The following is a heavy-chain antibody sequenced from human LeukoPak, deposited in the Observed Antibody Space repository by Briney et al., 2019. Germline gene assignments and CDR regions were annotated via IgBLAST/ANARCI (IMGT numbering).Heavy chain of an antibody. CDR2: IRSNGINT. CDR1: GFSLTTYG. Sequence: HSGGSLRLSCEVSGFSLTTYGMLWVRQAPGKGLEWVAFIRSNGINTYYGDSVKGRFTISRDISKSTLYLQMNSLTTDDTALYFCAKDRPQKGGFDPWGQGSLVIVSS. CDR3: AKDRPQKGGFDP. J-gene: IGHJ5*02. V-gene: IGHV3-30*02. D-gene: IGHD3-16*01.